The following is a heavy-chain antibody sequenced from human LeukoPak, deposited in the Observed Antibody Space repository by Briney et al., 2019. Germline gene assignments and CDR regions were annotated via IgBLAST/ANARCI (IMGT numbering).Heavy chain of an antibody. CDR3: ARDTRRSPYYFDY. Sequence: GSLRLSCAASGFTFSSYSMNWVRQAPGKGLEWVSSISSSSSYIYYADSVKGRFTISRDNAKNSLYLQMNSLRAEDTAVYYCARDTRRSPYYFDYWGQGTLVTVSS. J-gene: IGHJ4*02. CDR2: ISSSSSYI. CDR1: GFTFSSYS. V-gene: IGHV3-21*01.